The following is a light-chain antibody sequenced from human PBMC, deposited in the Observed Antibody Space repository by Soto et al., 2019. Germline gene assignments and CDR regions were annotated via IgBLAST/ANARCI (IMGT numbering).Light chain of an antibody. Sequence: IVLTQTPGTLSLSPVARATLSCTASQSVSNRYLAWYQQKPSQAPRLLIYGASNRGTGIPDRFSGSGSGTDFTLTISRLEPEDFAVYYCQQYGSSGTFGQGTKVDIK. CDR1: QSVSNRY. J-gene: IGKJ1*01. V-gene: IGKV3-20*01. CDR2: GAS. CDR3: QQYGSSGT.